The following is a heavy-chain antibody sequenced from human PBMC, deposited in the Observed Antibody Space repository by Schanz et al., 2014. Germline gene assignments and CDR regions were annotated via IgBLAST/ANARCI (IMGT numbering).Heavy chain of an antibody. Sequence: QVQLVQSGAEVKKPGSSVKVSCKASGGTFSTYTISWVRQAPGQGLEWMGRIIPILGIANYAQKFQGRVTITADKSTFTDYMYVSSLRSEDTAVYYYASSRAADSSSWDFDYWGQGTLVTVSS. D-gene: IGHD6-13*01. V-gene: IGHV1-69*02. J-gene: IGHJ4*02. CDR3: ASSRAADSSSWDFDY. CDR1: GGTFSTYT. CDR2: IIPILGIA.